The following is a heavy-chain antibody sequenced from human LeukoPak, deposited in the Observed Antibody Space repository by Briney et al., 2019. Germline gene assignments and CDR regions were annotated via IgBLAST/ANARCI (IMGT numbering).Heavy chain of an antibody. J-gene: IGHJ3*02. D-gene: IGHD3-10*01. CDR2: MSGSGSST. V-gene: IGHV3-23*01. Sequence: GGSLRLSCAASGFTFKTYAMNWVRQVPGKGPEWVSSMSGSGSSTDYADSVKGRFTISRDNSKNTLYLQMNSLRAEDTAVYYCARRLLWFGEPRAFDIWGQGTMVTVSS. CDR3: ARRLLWFGEPRAFDI. CDR1: GFTFKTYA.